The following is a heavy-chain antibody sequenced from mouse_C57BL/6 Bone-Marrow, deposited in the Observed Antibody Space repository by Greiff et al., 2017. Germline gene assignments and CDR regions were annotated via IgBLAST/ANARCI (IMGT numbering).Heavy chain of an antibody. V-gene: IGHV1-55*01. CDR3: ARGGAIYYYYGVFLAMDY. J-gene: IGHJ4*01. CDR1: GYTFTSYW. Sequence: QVQLQQPGAELVKPGASVKMSCKASGYTFTSYWITWVKQRPGQGLEWIGEIYPGGGSTNYNEKFKGKATLTVDTSSSTAYMQLSSLTSEDSAVYYCARGGAIYYYYGVFLAMDYWGKGTSVTVSS. D-gene: IGHD2-4*01. CDR2: IYPGGGST.